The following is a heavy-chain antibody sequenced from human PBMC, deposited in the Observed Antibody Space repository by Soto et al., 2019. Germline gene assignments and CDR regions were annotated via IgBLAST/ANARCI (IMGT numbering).Heavy chain of an antibody. V-gene: IGHV3-23*01. D-gene: IGHD6-13*01. CDR3: AKALAAAGKYYYGKDV. CDR1: GFTFSSYA. Sequence: PGGSLRLSCAASGFTFSSYAMSWVRQAPGKGLEWVSAISGSGGSTYYADSVKGRFTISRDNSKNTLYLQMNSLRAEDTAVYYCAKALAAAGKYYYGKDVCGQGTTVTVSS. CDR2: ISGSGGST. J-gene: IGHJ6*02.